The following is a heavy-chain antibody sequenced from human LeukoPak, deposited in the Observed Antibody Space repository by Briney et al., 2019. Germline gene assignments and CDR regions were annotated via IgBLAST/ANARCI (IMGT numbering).Heavy chain of an antibody. CDR2: IFYSGST. CDR1: GGSISNYY. V-gene: IGHV4-59*12. D-gene: IGHD6-19*01. J-gene: IGHJ4*02. CDR3: ARSDSSGWDPSPYYFDY. Sequence: SETLSLTCTVSGGSISNYYWSWIRQPPGKGLEWIGYIFYSGSTNYNPSLKSRVTISVDTSKNQFSLKLSSVTAADTAVYYCARSDSSGWDPSPYYFDYWGQGTLVTVSS.